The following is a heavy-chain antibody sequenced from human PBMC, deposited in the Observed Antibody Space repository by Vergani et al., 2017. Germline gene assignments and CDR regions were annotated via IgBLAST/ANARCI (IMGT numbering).Heavy chain of an antibody. V-gene: IGHV1-69*12. Sequence: QVQLVQSGAEVKKPGSSVKVSCKASGGTFSSYAISWVRQAPGQGLEWMGGIIPIFGTANYAQKFQGRVTITADESTSTAYMELSSLRSEDTAVYYCARGAPYGYGPPGYYGMDVWGQGTTVTVSS. CDR2: IIPIFGTA. J-gene: IGHJ6*02. CDR1: GGTFSSYA. CDR3: ARGAPYGYGPPGYYGMDV. D-gene: IGHD5-18*01.